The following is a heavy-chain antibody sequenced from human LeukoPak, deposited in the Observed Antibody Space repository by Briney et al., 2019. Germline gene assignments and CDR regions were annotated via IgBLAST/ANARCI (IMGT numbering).Heavy chain of an antibody. CDR3: AAAAGTRYFDY. J-gene: IGHJ4*02. CDR2: INHSGST. V-gene: IGHV4-34*01. Sequence: SETLSLTCAVYGGSFSGYYWSWIRQPPGKGLEWIGEINHSGSTNYNPSLKSRVTISVDTSKKQFSLKLSSVTAADTAVYYCAAAAGTRYFDYWGQGTLVTVSS. D-gene: IGHD6-13*01. CDR1: GGSFSGYY.